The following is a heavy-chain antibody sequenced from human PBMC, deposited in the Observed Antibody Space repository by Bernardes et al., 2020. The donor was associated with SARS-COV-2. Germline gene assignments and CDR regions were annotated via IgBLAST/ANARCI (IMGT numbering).Heavy chain of an antibody. Sequence: ASVKVSCKASGYTFTDFAISWVRQATGQGLEWMGCITPNSCNTCYAQKFQGRVTMTRDNSISTAYMELSSLTADDTAVYFCAIIMVGPTNYYYYYGMDVWGQGTTVTVSS. CDR2: ITPNSCNT. CDR3: AIIMVGPTNYYYYYGMDV. CDR1: GYTFTDFA. V-gene: IGHV1-8*01. J-gene: IGHJ6*02. D-gene: IGHD1-26*01.